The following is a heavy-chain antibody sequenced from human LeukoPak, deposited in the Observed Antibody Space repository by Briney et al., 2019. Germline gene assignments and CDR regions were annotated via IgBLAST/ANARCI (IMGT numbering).Heavy chain of an antibody. CDR2: MNPNSGNT. CDR3: ARDRDAVVRGVNDY. CDR1: GYSFTDYD. D-gene: IGHD3-10*01. Sequence: ASVKVSCKASGYSFTDYDINWVRQATGQGLEWMGWMNPNSGNTGYAQKFQGRVFITRNTSISTAYMELSSLRSDDTAVYYCARDRDAVVRGVNDYWGQGTLVTVSS. J-gene: IGHJ4*02. V-gene: IGHV1-8*03.